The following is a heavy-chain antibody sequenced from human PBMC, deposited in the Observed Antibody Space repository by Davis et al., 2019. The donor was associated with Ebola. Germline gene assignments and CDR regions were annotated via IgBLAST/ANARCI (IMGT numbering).Heavy chain of an antibody. CDR3: ARGSKWELLTFAFDY. CDR1: GFTFSSYA. V-gene: IGHV3-30-3*01. Sequence: PGGSLRLSCAASGFTFSSYAMHWVRHAPGKGLEWVAVISYDGSNKYYADSVKGRFTISRDNSKNTLYLQMNSLRAEDTAVYYCARGSKWELLTFAFDYWGQGTLVTVSS. J-gene: IGHJ4*02. CDR2: ISYDGSNK. D-gene: IGHD1-26*01.